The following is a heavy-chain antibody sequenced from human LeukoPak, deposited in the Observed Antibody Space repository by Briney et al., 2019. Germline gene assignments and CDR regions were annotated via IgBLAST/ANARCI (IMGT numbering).Heavy chain of an antibody. J-gene: IGHJ6*02. Sequence: ASMKVSCKASGGTFSSYAISWVRQAPGQGLEWMGRIIPILGIANYAQKFQGRVTITADKSTSTAYMELSSLRSEDTAVYYCAGGTKTAYYYYYGMDVWGQGTTVTVSS. CDR1: GGTFSSYA. CDR2: IIPILGIA. D-gene: IGHD2-15*01. CDR3: AGGTKTAYYYYYGMDV. V-gene: IGHV1-69*04.